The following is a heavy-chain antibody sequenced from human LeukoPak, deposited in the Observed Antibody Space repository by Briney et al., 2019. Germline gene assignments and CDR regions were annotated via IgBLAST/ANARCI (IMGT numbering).Heavy chain of an antibody. CDR3: AKDNPVLDY. V-gene: IGHV3-30*02. CDR2: IQYDEGNK. CDR1: GFPFSSHG. D-gene: IGHD3-10*02. J-gene: IGHJ4*02. Sequence: PGGSLRLSCVASGFPFSSHGMHWVRQAPDKGLEWVSFIQYDEGNKFYADSVRGRFTISRDISKNTLYLQMNSLRAEDTAVYFCAKDNPVLDYWGQGTLVTVPS.